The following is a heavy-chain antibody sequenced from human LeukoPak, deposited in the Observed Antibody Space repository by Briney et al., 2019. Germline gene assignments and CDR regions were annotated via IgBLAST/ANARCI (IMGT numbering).Heavy chain of an antibody. J-gene: IGHJ4*02. CDR1: GSAFSSYE. CDR2: ISTSGNTI. D-gene: IGHD2-2*01. V-gene: IGHV3-48*03. Sequence: GSLRLSCAASGSAFSSYEMNWVRQAPGKGLEWVSYISTSGNTIYYADSVKGRFTIPRGNARNSLYLQMNSLRAEDTAVYYCARRCSSTSCYGGFDYWGQGTLVTVSS. CDR3: ARRCSSTSCYGGFDY.